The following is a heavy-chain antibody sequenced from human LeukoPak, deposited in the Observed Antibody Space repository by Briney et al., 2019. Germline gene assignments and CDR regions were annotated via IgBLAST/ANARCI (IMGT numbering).Heavy chain of an antibody. D-gene: IGHD3-10*01. CDR3: AREEFGELWIGY. Sequence: PGGSLRLSCTASGFTFSDYSMNWVRQAPGKGLEWVSSLTSSSHYIYYADSVKGRFTISRDNAKNSLYLQMNSLRADDTAVYYCAREEFGELWIGYWGQGTLVTVSS. J-gene: IGHJ4*02. CDR1: GFTFSDYS. V-gene: IGHV3-21*01. CDR2: LTSSSHYI.